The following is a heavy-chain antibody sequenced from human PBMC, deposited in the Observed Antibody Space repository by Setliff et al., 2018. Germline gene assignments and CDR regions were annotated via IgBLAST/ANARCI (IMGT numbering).Heavy chain of an antibody. Sequence: PGGSLRLSCAASGFTFRSYEMNWVRQAPGKGLEWISYITTSGSTIYYADSVKGRFTISRDNAKNSLYLQMNSLRAEDTAVYYCASHEPWPWNAFDIWGQGTMVAVSS. D-gene: IGHD6-19*01. CDR1: GFTFRSYE. CDR3: ASHEPWPWNAFDI. J-gene: IGHJ3*02. CDR2: ITTSGSTI. V-gene: IGHV3-48*03.